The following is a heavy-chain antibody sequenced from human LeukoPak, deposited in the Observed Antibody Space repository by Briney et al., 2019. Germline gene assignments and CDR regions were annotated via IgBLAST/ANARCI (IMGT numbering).Heavy chain of an antibody. CDR2: IYYSGST. V-gene: IGHV4-59*08. CDR1: DDSISGYY. J-gene: IGHJ1*01. Sequence: SETLSLTCTVSDDSISGYYWSWIRQPPGKGLEWIGYIYYSGSTNYNPSLKSRVTISVDTSKNQFSLKLSSVTAADTAVYYCASNLIDYYDSSGSGYFQHWGQGTLVTVSS. CDR3: ASNLIDYYDSSGSGYFQH. D-gene: IGHD3-22*01.